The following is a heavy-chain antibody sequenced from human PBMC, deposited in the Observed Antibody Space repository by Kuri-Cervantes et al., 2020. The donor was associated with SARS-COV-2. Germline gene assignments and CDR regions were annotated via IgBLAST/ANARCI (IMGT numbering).Heavy chain of an antibody. CDR1: GFTFSSYW. Sequence: GESLKISCAASGFTFSSYWMSWVRQAPGKGLEWVANLKQDGSEKYYVDSVKGRFTISRDNAKNSLYLQMNSLRAEDTAVYYCARVQDYYSNSQFDYWGQGTLVTVSS. CDR3: ARVQDYYSNSQFDY. D-gene: IGHD4-11*01. J-gene: IGHJ4*02. CDR2: LKQDGSEK. V-gene: IGHV3-7*05.